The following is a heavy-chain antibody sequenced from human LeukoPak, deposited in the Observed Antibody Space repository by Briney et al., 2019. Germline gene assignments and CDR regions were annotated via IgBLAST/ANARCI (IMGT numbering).Heavy chain of an antibody. Sequence: SVKVSCKASGDTFSTYAFNWVRQAPGQGLEWMGRIIPVFGTTYYAQKSQDRVTITADRSTTTTYMALSSLGHEDTAVYYCARVSERDSSSLKYWGQGALVTVSS. V-gene: IGHV1-69*06. CDR3: ARVSERDSSSLKY. CDR2: IIPVFGTT. J-gene: IGHJ4*02. CDR1: GDTFSTYA. D-gene: IGHD3-22*01.